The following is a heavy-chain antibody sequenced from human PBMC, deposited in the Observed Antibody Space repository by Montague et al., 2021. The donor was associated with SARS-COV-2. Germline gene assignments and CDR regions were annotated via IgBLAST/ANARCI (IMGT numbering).Heavy chain of an antibody. CDR3: ARRVTGTTVHYYYYGMDV. V-gene: IGHV4-39*01. D-gene: IGHD1-20*01. CDR2: IYYSGST. Sequence: SQTLSLTCTVSGGSIRSSSYYWGWIRQPPGKGLEWIGSIYYSGSTYYNPSLKSRVTISVDTSKNQFSLKLSSVTAADTAVSYCARRVTGTTVHYYYYGMDVWGQGTTVTVSS. CDR1: GGSIRSSSYY. J-gene: IGHJ6*02.